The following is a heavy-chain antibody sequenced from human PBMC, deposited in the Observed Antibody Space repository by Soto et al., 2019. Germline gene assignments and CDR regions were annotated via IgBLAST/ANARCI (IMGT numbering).Heavy chain of an antibody. J-gene: IGHJ6*02. CDR2: ISHDGSNK. CDR1: GFTFSSYG. V-gene: IGHV3-30*18. CDR3: TKRRNVLRFLEWSSGMEV. Sequence: GGSLRLSCAASGFTFSSYGMHWVRQAPGKGLEWVALISHDGSNKYYADSMKGRISMSRDNSKSTVYLQMSSLRAEDTAVYYCTKRRNVLRFLEWSSGMEVWGQGTTVTVS. D-gene: IGHD3-3*01.